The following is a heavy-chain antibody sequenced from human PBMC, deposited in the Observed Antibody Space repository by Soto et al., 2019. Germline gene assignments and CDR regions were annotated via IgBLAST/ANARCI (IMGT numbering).Heavy chain of an antibody. V-gene: IGHV4-39*01. J-gene: IGHJ3*02. CDR2: IYYSGST. Sequence: TETLTLTFNASCCAISSCSHNWGRIRPSPGKGLEWIGSIYYSGSTYYNPSLKSRVTISVDTSKNKLSLKLSSVTAAETAVYYCERNVEKSDFWSGYWTLAACDMWGQVTMV. CDR3: ERNVEKSDFWSGYWTLAACDM. CDR1: CCAISSCSHN. D-gene: IGHD3-3*01.